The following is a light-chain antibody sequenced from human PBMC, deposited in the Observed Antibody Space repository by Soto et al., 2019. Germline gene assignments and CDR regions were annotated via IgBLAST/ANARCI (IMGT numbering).Light chain of an antibody. V-gene: IGLV2-23*02. J-gene: IGLJ3*02. CDR3: CSYAGSDTWA. Sequence: QSALTQPASVSGSPGQSITISCAGTRSDVGNYNLVSWYQQHPGKAPKLMIYEVNKRPSGVSNRFSGSKSGNTASLTISGLQAEDEADYYCCSYAGSDTWAFGGGTNLTVL. CDR1: RSDVGNYNL. CDR2: EVN.